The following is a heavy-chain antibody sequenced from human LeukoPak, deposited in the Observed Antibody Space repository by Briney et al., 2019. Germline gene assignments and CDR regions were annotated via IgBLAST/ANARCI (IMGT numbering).Heavy chain of an antibody. D-gene: IGHD1-26*01. J-gene: IGHJ4*02. CDR2: ISSSSNYI. Sequence: GGSLRLSCTASGFTFSTYRMNWVRQAPGKGLEWVSSISSSSNYIYYADSLKGRFTISRDNVKNSLYLQMNSLRAEDTALYYCAKSGSYSMPYYFDYWGQGTLVTVSS. CDR1: GFTFSTYR. V-gene: IGHV3-21*04. CDR3: AKSGSYSMPYYFDY.